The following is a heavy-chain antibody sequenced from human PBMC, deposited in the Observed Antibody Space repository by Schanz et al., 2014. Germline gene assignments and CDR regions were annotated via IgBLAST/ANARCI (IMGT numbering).Heavy chain of an antibody. CDR1: GFIFNDYY. V-gene: IGHV3-11*01. J-gene: IGHJ3*02. D-gene: IGHD3-9*01. Sequence: QVQLVESGGGLVKPGGSLRLSCAASGFIFNDYYMNWIRQAPGKGLEWVSYITSGSAKFYADSVKGRFTISRDNAKNSLYLQMNSLRDEDTAVYYCAFDRDDAYDIWGQGTTVTVSS. CDR3: AFDRDDAYDI. CDR2: ITSGSAK.